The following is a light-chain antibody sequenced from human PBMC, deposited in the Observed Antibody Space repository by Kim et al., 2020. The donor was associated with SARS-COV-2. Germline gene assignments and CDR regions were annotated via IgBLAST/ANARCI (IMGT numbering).Light chain of an antibody. J-gene: IGKJ2*01. CDR2: DAS. Sequence: GDRLPITGRARENISMRLAGYKQNPENAPKPLLYDASSLERGAPSRFSGSGSGTDFTLTITSLQSDDCATYYCQQYNTYPFTFGQGTKLEI. V-gene: IGKV1-5*01. CDR3: QQYNTYPFT. CDR1: ENISMR.